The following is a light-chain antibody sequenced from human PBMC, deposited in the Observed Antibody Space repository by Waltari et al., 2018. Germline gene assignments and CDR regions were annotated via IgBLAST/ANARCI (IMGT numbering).Light chain of an antibody. V-gene: IGKV2-28*01. Sequence: DIVMTQSPLSLPVTPGEPASISCRSSQSLLHSNGYNYLDWYLQKPGQSPQLLIYLGSNRAAGVPDRFSGSGSGTDFTLTISSLQAEDVAVYYCQQYYSIPYTFGPGTKLEIK. J-gene: IGKJ2*01. CDR2: LGS. CDR3: QQYYSIPYT. CDR1: QSLLHSNGYNY.